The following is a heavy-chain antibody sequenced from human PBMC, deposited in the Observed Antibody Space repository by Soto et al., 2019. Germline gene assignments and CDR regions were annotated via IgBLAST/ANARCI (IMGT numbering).Heavy chain of an antibody. J-gene: IGHJ4*02. D-gene: IGHD5-12*01. V-gene: IGHV4-61*01. CDR2: IYSSGST. CDR1: DGSVSSGSYY. Sequence: SETLSLTCTVSDGSVSSGSYYWTWMRQPPGKGLEWIGYIYSSGSTLYNPSLKSRVIISADTSMNQFSLKLSSVTAADTAVYYCARDSLALFDSWGQGTLVTFSS. CDR3: ARDSLALFDS.